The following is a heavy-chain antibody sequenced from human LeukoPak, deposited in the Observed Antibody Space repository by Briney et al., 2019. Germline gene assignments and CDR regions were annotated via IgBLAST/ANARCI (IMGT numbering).Heavy chain of an antibody. D-gene: IGHD6-13*01. CDR3: ARATSSWYGNIDY. CDR1: GGSISSNY. V-gene: IGHV4-4*07. Sequence: SETLSLTCTVSGGSISSNYWSWIGQPAGKGLEWIGRIYPTGSTNYNPSLKSRVTMSVDTSKNQFSLKLSSVSAADAAVYYCARATSSWYGNIDYWGQGTLVTVSS. J-gene: IGHJ4*02. CDR2: IYPTGST.